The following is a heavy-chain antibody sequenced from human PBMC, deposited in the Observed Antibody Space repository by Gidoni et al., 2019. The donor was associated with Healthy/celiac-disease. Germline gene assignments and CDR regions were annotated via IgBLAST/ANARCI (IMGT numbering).Heavy chain of an antibody. J-gene: IGHJ4*02. D-gene: IGHD4-17*01. CDR3: AKPGPTVTSAPGYFDY. V-gene: IGHV3-23*01. CDR2: SSVSGGTT. Sequence: EVQLLESGGGLVQPGGSLRLYCAASGFTFSSYAMSWVRQPPGKVLGWVSASSVSGGTTDYADSVKCRFTISRDNSKNTLYLQMNSLRAEDTAVYYCAKPGPTVTSAPGYFDYWGQGTLVTVSS. CDR1: GFTFSSYA.